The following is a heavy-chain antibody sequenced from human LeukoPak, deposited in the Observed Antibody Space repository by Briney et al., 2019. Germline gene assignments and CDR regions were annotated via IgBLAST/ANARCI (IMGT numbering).Heavy chain of an antibody. J-gene: IGHJ4*02. Sequence: PSETLSLTCAVYGGSFSGYHWSWIRQPPGKGLEWIGEINHSGSTNYNPSLKSRVNISVDTSKNQFSLKLSSVTAADTAVYFCARGNYDYFDSWGQGTLVTVSS. V-gene: IGHV4-34*01. CDR2: INHSGST. D-gene: IGHD1-7*01. CDR3: ARGNYDYFDS. CDR1: GGSFSGYH.